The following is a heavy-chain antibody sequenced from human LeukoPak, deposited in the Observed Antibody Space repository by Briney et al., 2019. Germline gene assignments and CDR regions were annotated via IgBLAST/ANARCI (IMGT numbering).Heavy chain of an antibody. CDR2: ISGSGGST. Sequence: PGGSLRLSCAASGFTFSSYAMSWVRQAPGKGLEWVSAISGSGGSTYYADSVKGRFTISIDNSKNTLYLQMNSLRAEDTAVYYCAKGGGCSSTSCPYYYYYYMDVWGKGTTVTVSS. J-gene: IGHJ6*03. CDR1: GFTFSSYA. D-gene: IGHD2-2*01. V-gene: IGHV3-23*01. CDR3: AKGGGCSSTSCPYYYYYYMDV.